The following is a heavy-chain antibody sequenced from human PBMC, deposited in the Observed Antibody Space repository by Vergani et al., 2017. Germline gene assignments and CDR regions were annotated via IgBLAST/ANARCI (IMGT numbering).Heavy chain of an antibody. CDR3: ARVLSDGDSYGMDV. CDR2: ISYDGSNK. V-gene: IGHV3-30*01. D-gene: IGHD2-15*01. J-gene: IGHJ6*02. Sequence: QVQLVESGGGVVQPGRSLRLSCAASGFTFSSYAMHWVRQAPGKGLEWVAVISYDGSNKYYADSVKGRFTISRDNSKNTLYLQMNSLRAEDTAGYYCARVLSDGDSYGMDVWGQGTTVTVSS. CDR1: GFTFSSYA.